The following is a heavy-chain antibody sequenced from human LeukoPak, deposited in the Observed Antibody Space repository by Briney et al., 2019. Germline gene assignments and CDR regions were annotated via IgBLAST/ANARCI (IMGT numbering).Heavy chain of an antibody. V-gene: IGHV3-66*01. D-gene: IGHD6-13*01. J-gene: IGHJ4*02. CDR3: ARGYSSPYY. CDR2: IYNDGST. CDR1: GFTVSSNY. Sequence: GGSLRLSCAASGFTVSSNYMSWVRQAPGKGLEWASVIYNDGSTFYADSVRGRFTVSRDNSKNTLYLQMNSLRAEDTAVYYCARGYSSPYYWGQGTLVTVSS.